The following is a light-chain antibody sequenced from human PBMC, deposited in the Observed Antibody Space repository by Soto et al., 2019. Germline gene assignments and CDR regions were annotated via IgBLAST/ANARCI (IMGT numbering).Light chain of an antibody. CDR1: SSNIGNNY. CDR3: GTWDSSLSAFV. V-gene: IGLV1-51*01. Sequence: QSFPTQPASVSAAPGQKVSISCSGSSSNIGNNYVSWYQQLPGTAPKLLIYDNNKRPSGIPDRFSGSKSGTSATLGITGLQTGDEADYYCGTWDSSLSAFVFGTGTKVTV. CDR2: DNN. J-gene: IGLJ1*01.